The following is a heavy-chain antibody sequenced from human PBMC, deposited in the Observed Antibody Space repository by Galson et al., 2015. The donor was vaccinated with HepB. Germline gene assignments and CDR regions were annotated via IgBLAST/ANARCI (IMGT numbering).Heavy chain of an antibody. CDR2: ISSNGGST. CDR1: GFTFSSYS. Sequence: SLRLSCAASGFTFSSYSMNWVRQAPGKGLEYVSAISSNGGSTYYADSVKGRFTISRDNSKNTLYLQMSSLRAEDTAVYYCVKDGGGEVWFGELDYWGQGTLVTVSS. V-gene: IGHV3-64D*06. J-gene: IGHJ4*02. D-gene: IGHD3-10*01. CDR3: VKDGGGEVWFGELDY.